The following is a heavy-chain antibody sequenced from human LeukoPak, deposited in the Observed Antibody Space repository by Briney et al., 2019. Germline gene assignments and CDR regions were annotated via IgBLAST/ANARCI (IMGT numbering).Heavy chain of an antibody. CDR1: GYTFTGYY. CDR3: AREGVGATEKTSFDY. J-gene: IGHJ4*02. CDR2: INPNSGGT. D-gene: IGHD1-26*01. V-gene: IGHV1-2*02. Sequence: GASVKVSCKASGYTFTGYYMHWVRQAPGQGLEWMGWINPNSGGTNYAQKFQGRVTMTRDTSISTAYMELSRLRSDDTAVYYCAREGVGATEKTSFDYWGQGTLVTVSS.